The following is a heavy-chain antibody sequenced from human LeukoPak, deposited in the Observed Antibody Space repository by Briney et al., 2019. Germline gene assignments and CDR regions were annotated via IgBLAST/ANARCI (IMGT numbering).Heavy chain of an antibody. D-gene: IGHD5-18*01. CDR2: ISGSGGST. CDR1: GFTFSSYA. CDR3: AKDRRPAMVNCYFDY. Sequence: GGSLRLSCAASGFTFSSYAMSWVRQAPGKGLEWVSAISGSGGSTYYADSVKGRFTISRDNSKNTLYLQMNSLRAEDTAVYYCAKDRRPAMVNCYFDYWGQGTLVTVSS. V-gene: IGHV3-23*01. J-gene: IGHJ4*02.